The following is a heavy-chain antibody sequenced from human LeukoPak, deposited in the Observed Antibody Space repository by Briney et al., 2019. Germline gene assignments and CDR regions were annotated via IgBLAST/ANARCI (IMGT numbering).Heavy chain of an antibody. V-gene: IGHV3-23*01. CDR3: AKDPHKEFWYYFDY. CDR1: GFTFSSYA. D-gene: IGHD3-3*01. Sequence: GGSLRLSCAASGFTFSSYAMSWVRQAPGRGLEWVSAISGSGVSTYCADSVKGRFTISRDDSKNTLYLQINSLRAEDTAVYYCAKDPHKEFWYYFDYWGQGTLVTVSS. J-gene: IGHJ4*02. CDR2: ISGSGVST.